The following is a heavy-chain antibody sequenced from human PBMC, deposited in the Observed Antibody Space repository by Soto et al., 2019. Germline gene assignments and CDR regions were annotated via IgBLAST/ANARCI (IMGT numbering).Heavy chain of an antibody. Sequence: QVQLVQSGAEVKKPGASVKVSCKASGYTFTSYGISWVRQAPGQGREWMGWISAYNGNTNYAQKLQGRVTMTTDTSTSTAYMELRSLRSDDTAVYYCARSQYYYDSSGYYPMGWFDPWGQGTLVTVSS. V-gene: IGHV1-18*04. CDR2: ISAYNGNT. J-gene: IGHJ5*02. CDR1: GYTFTSYG. CDR3: ARSQYYYDSSGYYPMGWFDP. D-gene: IGHD3-22*01.